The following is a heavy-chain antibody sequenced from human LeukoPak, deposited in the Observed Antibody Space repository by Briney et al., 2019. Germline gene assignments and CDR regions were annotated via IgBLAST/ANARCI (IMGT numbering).Heavy chain of an antibody. CDR3: ARVWNRGWLDP. V-gene: IGHV4-61*02. D-gene: IGHD7-27*01. CDR1: GGSISSGDYY. CDR2: IHTSGST. Sequence: PSQTLSLTCTVSGGSISSGDYYWTWIRQPAGKGLEWTGRIHTSGSTNYKPSLQSRVTIAMDTSKNQFSLKLSSVTAADTAVYYCARVWNRGWLDPWGQGTLVTVSS. J-gene: IGHJ5*02.